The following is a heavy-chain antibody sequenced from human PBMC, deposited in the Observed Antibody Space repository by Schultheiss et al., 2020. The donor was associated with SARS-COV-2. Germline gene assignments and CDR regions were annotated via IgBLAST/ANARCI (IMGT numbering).Heavy chain of an antibody. CDR3: ATSAAAAGRTNWFDP. CDR1: GYTLTELS. CDR2: FDPEDAET. Sequence: ASVKVSCKVSGYTLTELSMHWVRQAPGKGLEWMGGFDPEDAETIYAQKFQGRVTMTEDTSTDTAYMELSSLRSEDTAVYYCATSAAAAGRTNWFDPWGQGTLVTVSS. J-gene: IGHJ5*02. V-gene: IGHV1-24*01. D-gene: IGHD6-13*01.